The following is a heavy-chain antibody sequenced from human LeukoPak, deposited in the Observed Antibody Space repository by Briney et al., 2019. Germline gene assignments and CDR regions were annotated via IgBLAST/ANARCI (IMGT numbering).Heavy chain of an antibody. CDR1: GFTFDDYA. V-gene: IGHV3-9*01. J-gene: IGHJ6*02. CDR2: ISWNSGSI. Sequence: GGSLRLSCAASGFTFDDYAMHWVRQAPGKGLEWVSGISWNSGSIGYADSVKGRFTISRDNAKNSLYLQMNSLRAEDTALYYCAKYRADYYYYYGMDVWGQGTTVTVSS. CDR3: AKYRADYYYYYGMDV.